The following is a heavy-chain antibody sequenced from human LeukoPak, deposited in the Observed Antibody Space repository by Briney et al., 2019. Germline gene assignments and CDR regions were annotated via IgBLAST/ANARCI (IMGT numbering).Heavy chain of an antibody. V-gene: IGHV3-48*01. CDR3: TTDLGDYGDYLRC. Sequence: PGGSLRLSCAASGFTFSSYSMNWVRQAPGKGLEWVSYISSSSSTIYYADSVKGRFTISRDNAKNSLYLQMNSLRAEDTAVYYCTTDLGDYGDYLRCWGQGTLVTVSS. J-gene: IGHJ4*02. CDR2: ISSSSSTI. CDR1: GFTFSSYS. D-gene: IGHD4-17*01.